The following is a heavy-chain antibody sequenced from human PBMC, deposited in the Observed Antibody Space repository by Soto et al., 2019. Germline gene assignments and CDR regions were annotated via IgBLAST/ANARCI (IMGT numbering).Heavy chain of an antibody. V-gene: IGHV4-4*02. CDR3: ARDGFYGDYPNWFDP. J-gene: IGHJ5*02. Sequence: QVQLQESGPGLVKPSGTLSLTCAVFGGSISSSNWWSWVRQPPGKGLEWIGEIYHSGSTNYNPSLKSRVTISVDKSKNQFSLKLSSVTAADTAVYYCARDGFYGDYPNWFDPWGQGTLVTVSS. CDR2: IYHSGST. CDR1: GGSISSSNW. D-gene: IGHD4-17*01.